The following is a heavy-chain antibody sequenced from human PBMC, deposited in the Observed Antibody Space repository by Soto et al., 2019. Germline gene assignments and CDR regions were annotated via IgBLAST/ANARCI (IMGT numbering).Heavy chain of an antibody. V-gene: IGHV4-59*01. J-gene: IGHJ3*02. Sequence: SETLSLTCTVSSGSISTYYWSWIRQPPGKGLEWIGYIYYDGRTNYNPSLKTRATISVDTSKNQFSLKLSSVTAADTAVYYCARNLAGSDAFDMWGPGTMVTVSS. CDR3: ARNLAGSDAFDM. CDR1: SGSISTYY. CDR2: IYYDGRT.